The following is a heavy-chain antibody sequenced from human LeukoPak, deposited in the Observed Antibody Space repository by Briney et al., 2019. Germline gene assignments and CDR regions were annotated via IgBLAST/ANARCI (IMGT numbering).Heavy chain of an antibody. V-gene: IGHV3-21*01. CDR1: GFTFSSYS. J-gene: IGHJ4*02. D-gene: IGHD6-19*01. Sequence: GGSLRLSCAASGFTFSSYSMNWVRQAPGKGLEWVSSISSSSSYIYYADSVKGRFTISRDNAKNSLYLQMNSLRAEDTAVYYCARVSRVSSGWYNLGWGQGTLVTVSS. CDR2: ISSSSSYI. CDR3: ARVSRVSSGWYNLG.